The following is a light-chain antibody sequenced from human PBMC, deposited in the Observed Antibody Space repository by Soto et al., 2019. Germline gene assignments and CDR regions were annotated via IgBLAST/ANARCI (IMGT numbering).Light chain of an antibody. Sequence: EIVLTQSPGTLSLSPGERATLSCRASQSVSSSYLAWYQQKPGQAPRLLIYGASSRATGIPDRFSGSGSGTGFTLTINRLEPEDFAVYYCQQYGSSPTTFGQGTKVEIK. CDR1: QSVSSSY. CDR2: GAS. V-gene: IGKV3-20*01. J-gene: IGKJ1*01. CDR3: QQYGSSPTT.